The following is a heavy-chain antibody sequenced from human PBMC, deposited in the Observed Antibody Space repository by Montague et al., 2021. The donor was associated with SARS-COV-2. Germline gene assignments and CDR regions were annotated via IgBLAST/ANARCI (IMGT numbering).Heavy chain of an antibody. Sequence: SETLSLTCTVSDDSSSSSIYYWGWIRQPPGKGLEWIGTISYSGSTYHNPSLHSRVAISVDTSKKRFSLRLTSVTAADTAVYFCARDHYHSSWFKYWGPGTQVTVSS. CDR1: DDSSSSSIYY. CDR2: ISYSGST. V-gene: IGHV4-39*07. D-gene: IGHD6-13*01. CDR3: ARDHYHSSWFKY. J-gene: IGHJ4*02.